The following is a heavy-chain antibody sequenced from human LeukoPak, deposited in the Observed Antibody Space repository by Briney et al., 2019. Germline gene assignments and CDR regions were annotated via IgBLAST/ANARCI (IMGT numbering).Heavy chain of an antibody. Sequence: SETLSLTCTVSGGSISSYHWSWFRQAPGKGLEWIGYIYDSGSTNFNPSLKSRVTISVDTSKNQFSLKLSSVTAADTAVYYCARYERDSSGYYLFDYWGQGTLVTVSS. CDR1: GGSISSYH. D-gene: IGHD3-22*01. J-gene: IGHJ4*02. V-gene: IGHV4-59*01. CDR2: IYDSGST. CDR3: ARYERDSSGYYLFDY.